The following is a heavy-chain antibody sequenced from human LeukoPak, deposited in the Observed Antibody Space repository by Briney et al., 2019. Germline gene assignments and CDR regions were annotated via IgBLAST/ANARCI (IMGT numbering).Heavy chain of an antibody. D-gene: IGHD3-16*01. CDR1: GLTFNPYW. J-gene: IGHJ6*03. V-gene: IGHV3-7*03. CDR3: ARSKPYGPPPYYYYYYMDV. CDR2: INQDGNEK. Sequence: GGSLRLSCIGSGLTFNPYWMMWVRQAPGKGLEWVANINQDGNEKNYVDSVKGRFTISRDNAKNPLYLQMNSLRAEDTALYYCARSKPYGPPPYYYYYYMDVWGKGTTVTVSS.